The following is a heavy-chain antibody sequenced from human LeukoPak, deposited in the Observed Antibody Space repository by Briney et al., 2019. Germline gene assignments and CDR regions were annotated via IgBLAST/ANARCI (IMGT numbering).Heavy chain of an antibody. J-gene: IGHJ4*02. V-gene: IGHV4-59*01. CDR3: ARGVYIAAAQYGY. CDR1: GGSISSYY. Sequence: SSETLSLTCTVSGGSISSYYWSWIRQPPGKGLEWIGYIYYSGTTNYNPSLKSRVTISVDTSKNQFSLKLSPVTAADTAVYYCARGVYIAAAQYGYWGQGTLVTVSS. CDR2: IYYSGTT. D-gene: IGHD6-13*01.